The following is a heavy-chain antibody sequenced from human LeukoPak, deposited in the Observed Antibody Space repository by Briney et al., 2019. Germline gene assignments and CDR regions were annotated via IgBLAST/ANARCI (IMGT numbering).Heavy chain of an antibody. CDR3: ARMYSSSWYAWFDP. J-gene: IGHJ5*02. D-gene: IGHD6-13*01. CDR2: IFYSGSTGGST. Sequence: PSETLSLTCTVSGGSITSGNYYWGWVRQPPGRGLEWIGSIFYSGSTGGSTYYNPSLKSRVTISADPSKTQFSLQLSSVTAADTAVYYCARMYSSSWYAWFDPWGQGTLVTVSS. V-gene: IGHV4-39*07. CDR1: GGSITSGNYY.